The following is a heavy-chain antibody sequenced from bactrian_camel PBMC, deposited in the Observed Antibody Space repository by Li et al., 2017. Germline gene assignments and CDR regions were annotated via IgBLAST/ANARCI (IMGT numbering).Heavy chain of an antibody. CDR2: MYTGFGGGNI. J-gene: IGHJ4*01. D-gene: IGHD5*01. CDR1: GSMTSVYC. V-gene: IGHV3S54*01. Sequence: VQLVESGGGSVQPGGSLTLSCATSGSMTSVYCMGWYRQAPGKEREGVAAMYTGFGGGNIYYDDSVKGRFTISQDNSKNTLFLQMNVLRPEDTAMYYCAASLGKTYCHAAFFLTHSRPNFGQMGQGTQVTVS.